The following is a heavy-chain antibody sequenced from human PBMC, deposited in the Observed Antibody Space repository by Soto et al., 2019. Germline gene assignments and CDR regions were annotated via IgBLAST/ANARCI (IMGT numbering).Heavy chain of an antibody. J-gene: IGHJ5*02. CDR2: IFYSRTT. CDR1: GASMSSSLYY. D-gene: IGHD2-15*01. Sequence: SETLSLTCTVSGASMSSSLYYWGWIRQPPGKGLDWIGTIFYSRTTYYNPSLKSRGTISIDKSKNQFSLKLSSVTAADTAVYYCATSGGSLHNWFDPWGQGTLVTVSS. V-gene: IGHV4-39*01. CDR3: ATSGGSLHNWFDP.